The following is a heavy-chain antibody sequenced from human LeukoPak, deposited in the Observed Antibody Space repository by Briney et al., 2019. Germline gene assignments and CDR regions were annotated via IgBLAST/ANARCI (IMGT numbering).Heavy chain of an antibody. J-gene: IGHJ4*02. CDR3: ARDRKYSSGPGYFGY. D-gene: IGHD6-19*01. CDR1: GFTFSSYA. Sequence: GGSLRLSCAASGFTFSSYAMHWVRQAPGKGLEWVAVISYDGSNKYYADSVKGRFTISRDNSKNTLYLQMNSLRAEDTAVYYCARDRKYSSGPGYFGYWGQGTLVTVSS. CDR2: ISYDGSNK. V-gene: IGHV3-30-3*01.